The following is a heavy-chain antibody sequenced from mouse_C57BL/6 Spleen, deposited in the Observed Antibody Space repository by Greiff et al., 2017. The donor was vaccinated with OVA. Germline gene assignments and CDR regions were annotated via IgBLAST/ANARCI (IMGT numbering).Heavy chain of an antibody. Sequence: QVQLQQSGPELVKPGASVKLSCKASGYTFTSYDINWVKQRPGQGLEWIGWIYPRDGSTKYNEKFKGKATLTVDTSSSTAYMELHSLTSEDSAVYFCARGGGNYKSYYAMDYWGQGTSVTVSS. CDR2: IYPRDGST. J-gene: IGHJ4*01. D-gene: IGHD2-1*01. CDR3: ARGGGNYKSYYAMDY. V-gene: IGHV1-85*01. CDR1: GYTFTSYD.